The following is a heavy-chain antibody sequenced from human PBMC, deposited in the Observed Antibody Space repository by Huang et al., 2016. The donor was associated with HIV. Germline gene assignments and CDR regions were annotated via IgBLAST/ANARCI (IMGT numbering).Heavy chain of an antibody. CDR2: IRQDGSEK. J-gene: IGHJ6*02. Sequence: LVESGGGLVQPGGSLRLSCGGSTVTFTAYWLTWVRQPPGEGLEWVASIRQDGSEKCYLDSVKGRFNISRDNGKKLLFLDMTSLKVDDTATYFCVTKASAMDVWGQGTTVIVSS. V-gene: IGHV3-7*01. CDR1: TVTFTAYW. CDR3: VTKASAMDV. D-gene: IGHD2-8*01.